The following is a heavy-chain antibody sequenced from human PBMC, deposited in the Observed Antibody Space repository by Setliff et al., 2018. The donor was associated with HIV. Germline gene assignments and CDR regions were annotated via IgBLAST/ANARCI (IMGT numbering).Heavy chain of an antibody. CDR2: IYYSGST. J-gene: IGHJ6*03. CDR1: GGSISSSSYY. V-gene: IGHV4-39*01. D-gene: IGHD3-9*01. CDR3: ARHATYYDILTGYYYYYYMDV. Sequence: LSLTCTVSGGSISSSSYYWGWIRQPPGKGLEWIGSIYYSGSTYYNPSLKSRVTISVDTSKNQFSLKLSSVTAADTAVYYCARHATYYDILTGYYYYYYMDVWGKGTTVTVSS.